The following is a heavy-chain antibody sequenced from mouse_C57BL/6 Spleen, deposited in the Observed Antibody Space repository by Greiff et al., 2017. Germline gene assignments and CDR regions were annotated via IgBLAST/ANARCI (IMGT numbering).Heavy chain of an antibody. V-gene: IGHV1-42*01. CDR1: GYSFTGYY. Sequence: VQLQQSGPELVKPGASVKISCKASGYSFTGYYMNWVKQSPEKSLEWIGEINPSTGGTTYTQKFKAKATLTVDKSSSTAYMQLKSLTSEDSAVYYCASGAKTDYWGQGTTLTVSS. CDR3: ASGAKTDY. J-gene: IGHJ2*01. CDR2: INPSTGGT.